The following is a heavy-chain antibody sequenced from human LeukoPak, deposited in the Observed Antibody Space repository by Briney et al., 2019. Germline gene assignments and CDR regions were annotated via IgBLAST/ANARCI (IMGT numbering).Heavy chain of an antibody. J-gene: IGHJ6*02. D-gene: IGHD4-11*01. CDR1: GFTFSSYS. CDR3: ASGGPPYSNYVYYYYGMDV. Sequence: GGSLTLSCAASGFTFSSYSMNWVRQPPGKGLEWVSSITSSSSYIYYADSVKGRFTISRDNAKNSLYLQMNSLRAEDTAVYYCASGGPPYSNYVYYYYGMDVWGQGTTVTVSS. CDR2: ITSSSSYI. V-gene: IGHV3-21*01.